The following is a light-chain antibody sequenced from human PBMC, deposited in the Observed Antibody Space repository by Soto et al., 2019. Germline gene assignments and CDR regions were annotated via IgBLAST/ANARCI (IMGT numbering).Light chain of an antibody. Sequence: EIVLTQSPGTLSWSTGERATLSCRASQSVSSNFLAWYQQKPGQTPRRLIYRASSRATGIPDRFSGSGSGTDFALTISRLEPEDFAVYYCQQYSDSPITFGQGTRLEIK. V-gene: IGKV3-20*01. J-gene: IGKJ5*01. CDR3: QQYSDSPIT. CDR1: QSVSSNF. CDR2: RAS.